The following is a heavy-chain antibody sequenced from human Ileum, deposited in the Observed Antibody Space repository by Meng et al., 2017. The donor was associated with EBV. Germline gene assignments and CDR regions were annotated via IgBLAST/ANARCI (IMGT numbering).Heavy chain of an antibody. Sequence: LQECGSVLVHAEVVLSLTCSDLCGSTRSSSGCRDWIGKPPGKGLGWIGSMEYSGRSAYNPSLDSRVTISVDTSKNQFSLKLSSVTAADTAVYYCVRRQKSDGDYAHFAHWGQGNLVTVSS. V-gene: IGHV4-39*01. CDR3: VRRQKSDGDYAHFAH. CDR1: CGSTRSSSGC. J-gene: IGHJ4*02. CDR2: MEYSGRS. D-gene: IGHD4-17*01.